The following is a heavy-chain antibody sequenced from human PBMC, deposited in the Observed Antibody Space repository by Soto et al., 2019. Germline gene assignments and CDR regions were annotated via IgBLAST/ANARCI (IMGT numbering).Heavy chain of an antibody. CDR1: GGSISSGGYY. D-gene: IGHD3-16*01. CDR2: IYYSGST. Sequence: SETLSLTCTVSGGSISSGGYYWSWIRQHPGKGLEWIGYIYYSGSTHYNPSLKSRVTISVDTSKNQFSLKLSSVTAADTAVYYCARRGDVQTFDYWGQGTLVTVSS. CDR3: ARRGDVQTFDY. V-gene: IGHV4-31*03. J-gene: IGHJ4*02.